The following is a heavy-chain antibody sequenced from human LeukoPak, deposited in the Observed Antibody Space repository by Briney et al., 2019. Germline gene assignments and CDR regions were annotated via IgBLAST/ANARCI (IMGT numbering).Heavy chain of an antibody. V-gene: IGHV4-39*02. D-gene: IGHD6-19*01. CDR3: ARDAAVAGTIDY. Sequence: PSETLSLTCTVSGGSISSSSYYWGWIRQPPGKGLEWIGSIYYSGSTYYNPSLKSRVTISVDTSKNQFSLKLSSVTAADTAVYYCARDAAVAGTIDYWGQGTLVTVSS. J-gene: IGHJ4*02. CDR1: GGSISSSSYY. CDR2: IYYSGST.